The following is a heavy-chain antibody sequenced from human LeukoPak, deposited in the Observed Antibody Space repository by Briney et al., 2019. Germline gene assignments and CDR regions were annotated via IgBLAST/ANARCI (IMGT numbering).Heavy chain of an antibody. J-gene: IGHJ4*02. CDR1: GGSISSYY. D-gene: IGHD3-10*01. Sequence: SETLSLTCTVSGGSISSYYWSWIRQPPGKGLEWIGYIYYSGSTNYNPSLKSRVTISVDTSEHQFSLKLSSVTAADTAVYYCARSELLWFGGVNSGFDYWGQGTLVTVSS. V-gene: IGHV4-59*01. CDR2: IYYSGST. CDR3: ARSELLWFGGVNSGFDY.